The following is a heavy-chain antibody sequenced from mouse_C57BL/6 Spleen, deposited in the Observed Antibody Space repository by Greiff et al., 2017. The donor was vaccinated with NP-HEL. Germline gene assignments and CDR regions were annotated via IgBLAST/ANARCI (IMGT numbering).Heavy chain of an antibody. J-gene: IGHJ3*01. CDR1: GYTFTDYN. D-gene: IGHD2-4*01. CDR3: ARGGLRWSLFAY. V-gene: IGHV1-22*01. Sequence: EVQLQQSGPELVKPGASVKMSCKASGYTFTDYNMHWVKQSHGKSLEWIGYINPNNGGTSYNQKFKGKATLTVNKSSSTAYMELRSLTSGDSAVYYFARGGLRWSLFAYWGKGTLVTVSA. CDR2: INPNNGGT.